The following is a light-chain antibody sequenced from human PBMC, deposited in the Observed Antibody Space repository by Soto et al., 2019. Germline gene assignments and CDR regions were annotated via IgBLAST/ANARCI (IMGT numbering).Light chain of an antibody. J-gene: IGKJ4*01. CDR2: AAS. CDR3: QKYNSAPPLT. Sequence: DIEMTQSPSSLSAFAGDRVTITCRASQGISNYLAWYQQKPGKAPQLLIYAASTLQSGVPSRFSGSGSGTTFTLTISSLQTEDVATYYCQKYNSAPPLTFGGGTKVELK. CDR1: QGISNY. V-gene: IGKV1-27*01.